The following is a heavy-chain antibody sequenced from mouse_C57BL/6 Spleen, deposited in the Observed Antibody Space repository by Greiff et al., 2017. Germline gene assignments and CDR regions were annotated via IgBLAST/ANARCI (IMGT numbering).Heavy chain of an antibody. CDR1: GFTFSDYG. J-gene: IGHJ2*01. CDR3: ERRGITTRYVDY. D-gene: IGHD2-4*01. Sequence: EVMLVESGGGLVKPGGSLKLSCAASGFTFSDYGMHWVRQAPEKGLEWVAYISSGSSTIYYADTVTGRFTISRANAKNTLFLQMTSLGSEDTAMYYCERRGITTRYVDYWGQGTTLTVSS. CDR2: ISSGSSTI. V-gene: IGHV5-17*01.